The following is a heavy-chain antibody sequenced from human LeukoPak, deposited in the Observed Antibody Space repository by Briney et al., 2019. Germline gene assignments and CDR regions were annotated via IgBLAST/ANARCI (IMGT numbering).Heavy chain of an antibody. CDR3: ARAVAGIEAFDI. D-gene: IGHD6-19*01. CDR1: GGSISSSSYY. CDR2: IYYSGST. V-gene: IGHV4-61*05. J-gene: IGHJ3*02. Sequence: PSETLSLTCTVSGGSISSSSYYWGWIRQPPGKGLEWIGYIYYSGSTNYNPSLKSRVTISVDTSKNQFSLKLSSVTAADTAVYYCARAVAGIEAFDIWGQGTMVTVSS.